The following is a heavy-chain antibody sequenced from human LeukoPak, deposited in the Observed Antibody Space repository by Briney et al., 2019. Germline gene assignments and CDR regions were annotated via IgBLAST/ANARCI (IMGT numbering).Heavy chain of an antibody. CDR2: IYTSGST. V-gene: IGHV4-4*07. CDR1: GGSISSYY. Sequence: PSETLSLTCTVSGGSISSYYWSWIRQPAGKGLEWIGRIYTSGSTNYNPSLKSRVTMSVDTSKNQFSLKLSSVTAADTAVYYCARYTAMGGFGRYYFDYWGQGTLVTVSS. D-gene: IGHD5-18*01. CDR3: ARYTAMGGFGRYYFDY. J-gene: IGHJ4*02.